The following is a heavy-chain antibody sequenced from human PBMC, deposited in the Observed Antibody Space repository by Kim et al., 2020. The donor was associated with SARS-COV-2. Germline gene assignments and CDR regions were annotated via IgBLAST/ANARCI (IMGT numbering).Heavy chain of an antibody. J-gene: IGHJ4*02. CDR2: ISADGSQK. CDR1: GFIFSNSW. V-gene: IGHV3-7*01. Sequence: GGSLRLSCAASGFIFSNSWMTWVRQAPGKGLEWMATISADGSQKSHLDAVKGRITTSRDNAENSLYLQMNSLRVEETALYYCTRSLKYRGQGTLVTVSS. CDR3: TRSLKY.